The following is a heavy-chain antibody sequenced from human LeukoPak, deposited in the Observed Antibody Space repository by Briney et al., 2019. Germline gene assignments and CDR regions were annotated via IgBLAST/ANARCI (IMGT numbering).Heavy chain of an antibody. Sequence: SETLSLTCTVSGGSISCYYWSWIRQPPGKALEWIVHFYYSGSTTYNAALKSRVTISVDTSRNQFSLKLSSVTAADTAVYYCARDLVYGDYPGHDAFDIWGQGTMVTVSS. CDR2: FYYSGST. CDR3: ARDLVYGDYPGHDAFDI. D-gene: IGHD4-17*01. J-gene: IGHJ3*02. V-gene: IGHV4-59*13. CDR1: GGSISCYY.